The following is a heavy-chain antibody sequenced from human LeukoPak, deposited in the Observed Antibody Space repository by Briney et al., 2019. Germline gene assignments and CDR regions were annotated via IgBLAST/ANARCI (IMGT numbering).Heavy chain of an antibody. Sequence: NPSETLSLTCTVPGGSISSYYWSWIRQPPGKGLEWIGYIYYSGSTNYNPSLKSRVTISVDTSKNQFSLKLSSVTAADTAVYYCAAGTRDGYPDYWGQGTLVTVSS. CDR2: IYYSGST. D-gene: IGHD5-24*01. CDR3: AAGTRDGYPDY. J-gene: IGHJ4*02. CDR1: GGSISSYY. V-gene: IGHV4-59*08.